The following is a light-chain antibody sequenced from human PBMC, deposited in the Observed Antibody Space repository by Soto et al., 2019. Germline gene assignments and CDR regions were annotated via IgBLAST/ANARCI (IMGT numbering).Light chain of an antibody. Sequence: DIHLTQSPATLSSSVGDRATITCRASQSISILLAWYQQKPGKAPNLLIYAASTLETGVSSRFSGSGSGTEFTLTISSLQPDDSATYYCQHYNAFSWTFGQGTKVEIK. CDR2: AAS. V-gene: IGKV1-5*03. CDR1: QSISIL. CDR3: QHYNAFSWT. J-gene: IGKJ1*01.